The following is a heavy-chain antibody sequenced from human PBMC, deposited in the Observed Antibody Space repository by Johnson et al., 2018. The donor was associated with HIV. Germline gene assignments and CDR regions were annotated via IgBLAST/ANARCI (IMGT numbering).Heavy chain of an antibody. D-gene: IGHD6-19*01. Sequence: VQLLESGGGLVQPGGSLRLSCAASGFTVSSNYMSWVRQATGKGLEWVSAIVTTGDTYYPGSVKGRFTISRENAKNSLYLQMNSLRAGDTAVYYCARGVYSVAGTGDAFDIWGQGTMVTVSS. CDR2: IVTTGDT. CDR1: GFTVSSNY. CDR3: ARGVYSVAGTGDAFDI. V-gene: IGHV3-13*01. J-gene: IGHJ3*02.